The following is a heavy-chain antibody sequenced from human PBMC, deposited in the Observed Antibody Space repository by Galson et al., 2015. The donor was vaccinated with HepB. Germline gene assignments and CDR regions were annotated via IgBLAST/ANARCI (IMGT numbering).Heavy chain of an antibody. CDR2: INPSGGST. Sequence: SVKVSCKASGYTFTSYYMHWVRQAPGQGLEWMGIINPSGGSTSYAQKLQGRVTMTRDTSTSTVYMELSSLRSEDTAVYYCARYSSTMAFDYWGQGTLVTVSS. CDR3: ARYSSTMAFDY. V-gene: IGHV1-46*04. J-gene: IGHJ4*02. CDR1: GYTFTSYY. D-gene: IGHD2-2*01.